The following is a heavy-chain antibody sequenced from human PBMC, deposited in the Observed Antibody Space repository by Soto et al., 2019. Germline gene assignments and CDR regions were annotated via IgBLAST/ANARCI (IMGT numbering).Heavy chain of an antibody. Sequence: PSETLSLTCAVYGGSFSGYYWSWIRQPPGKGLEWIGEINHSGSTNYNPSLKSRVTISVDTSKNQFSLKLSSVTAADTAVYYCARYHSSPAAGNWFDPWGQGTLVTVSS. CDR3: ARYHSSPAAGNWFDP. CDR2: INHSGST. V-gene: IGHV4-34*01. J-gene: IGHJ5*02. D-gene: IGHD2-15*01. CDR1: GGSFSGYY.